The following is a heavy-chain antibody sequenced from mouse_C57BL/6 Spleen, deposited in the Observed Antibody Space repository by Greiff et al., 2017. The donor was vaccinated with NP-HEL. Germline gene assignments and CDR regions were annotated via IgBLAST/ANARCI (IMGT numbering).Heavy chain of an antibody. D-gene: IGHD2-4*01. CDR3: ARSSDSFDY. Sequence: VKLQESGAELARPGASVKLSCKASGYTFTSYGISWVKQRTGQGLEWIGEIYPRSGNTYYNEKFKGKGTLTADKSSSTAYMELRSLTSEDSAVYFCARSSDSFDYWGQGTTLTVSS. V-gene: IGHV1-81*01. CDR2: IYPRSGNT. CDR1: GYTFTSYG. J-gene: IGHJ2*01.